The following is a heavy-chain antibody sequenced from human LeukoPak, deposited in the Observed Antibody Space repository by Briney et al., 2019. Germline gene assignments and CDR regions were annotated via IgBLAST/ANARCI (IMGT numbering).Heavy chain of an antibody. CDR3: ARSIVATISNFDY. Sequence: ASVKVSCKASGYTFTGYYMHWVRQAPGQGLEWMGWINPNSGGTNYAQKFQGWVTMTGDTSIGTAYMELSRLRSDDTAVYYCARSIVATISNFDYWGQGTLVTVSS. CDR1: GYTFTGYY. D-gene: IGHD5-12*01. CDR2: INPNSGGT. V-gene: IGHV1-2*04. J-gene: IGHJ4*02.